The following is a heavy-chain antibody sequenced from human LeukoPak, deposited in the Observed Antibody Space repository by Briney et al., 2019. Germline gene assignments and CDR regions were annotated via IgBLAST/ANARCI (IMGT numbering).Heavy chain of an antibody. CDR3: ARDSGLGPTWHPFDH. Sequence: ASVKVSCKVSGYNFTDYYIHWVRQAPGQGLEWMGWINPKSGGTNYAQKFRGRVTMTRDTSISTAYMELSGLRSDDTAVYYCARDSGLGPTWHPFDHWGQGTPVTVCS. J-gene: IGHJ4*02. CDR2: INPKSGGT. CDR1: GYNFTDYY. D-gene: IGHD1-26*01. V-gene: IGHV1-2*02.